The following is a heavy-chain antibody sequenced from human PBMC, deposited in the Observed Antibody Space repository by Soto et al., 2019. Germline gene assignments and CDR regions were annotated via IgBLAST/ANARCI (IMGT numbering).Heavy chain of an antibody. Sequence: GSLRLSCAASGFTFSNYGMHWVRQAPGKGLEWVAVISYDGSNKYYADSVKGRFTISRDNSKNTLYLQMNSLRAEDTAVYYCAKAPGVTMIVVRIWGQGTMVTVSS. D-gene: IGHD3-22*01. J-gene: IGHJ3*02. V-gene: IGHV3-30*18. CDR1: GFTFSNYG. CDR2: ISYDGSNK. CDR3: AKAPGVTMIVVRI.